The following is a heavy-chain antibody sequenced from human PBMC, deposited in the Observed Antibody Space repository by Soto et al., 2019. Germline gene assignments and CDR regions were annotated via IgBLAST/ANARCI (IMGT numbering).Heavy chain of an antibody. CDR3: ARDRSRIAVAGPPPDV. CDR2: INHSGST. J-gene: IGHJ6*04. Sequence: SQTLSLTCAVYGGSFSGYYWSWIRQPPGKGLEWIGEINHSGSTNYNPSLKSRVTISVDTSKNQFSLKLSSVTAADTAVYYCARDRSRIAVAGPPPDVWGKGTTVTVSS. D-gene: IGHD6-19*01. CDR1: GGSFSGYY. V-gene: IGHV4-34*01.